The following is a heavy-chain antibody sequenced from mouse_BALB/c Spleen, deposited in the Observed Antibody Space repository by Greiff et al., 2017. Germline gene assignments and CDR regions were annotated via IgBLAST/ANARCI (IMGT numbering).Heavy chain of an antibody. CDR1: GFTFSSYA. CDR2: ISSGGST. Sequence: EVKLMESGGGLVKPGGSLKLSCAASGFTFSSYAMSWVRQTPEKRLEWVASISSGGSTYYPDSVKGRFTISRDNARNILYLQMSSLRSEDTAMYYCARGHGSSPFDYWGQGTTLTVSS. V-gene: IGHV5-6-5*01. J-gene: IGHJ2*01. D-gene: IGHD1-1*01. CDR3: ARGHGSSPFDY.